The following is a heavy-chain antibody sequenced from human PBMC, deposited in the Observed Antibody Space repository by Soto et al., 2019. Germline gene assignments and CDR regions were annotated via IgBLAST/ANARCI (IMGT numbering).Heavy chain of an antibody. CDR1: GGSVSRARYS. D-gene: IGHD3-10*01. CDR2: IYYSGST. CDR3: ARSHGLYFGEFLT. J-gene: IGHJ4*02. Sequence: SETLSLTCTVRGGSVSRARYSWYWIRQHPGKGLEWIGYIYYSGSTYYNPSLKSRVTISVDTSKNQFSLKLSSVTAAVTAVYYCARSHGLYFGEFLTWGQGTLVTVSS. V-gene: IGHV4-31*03.